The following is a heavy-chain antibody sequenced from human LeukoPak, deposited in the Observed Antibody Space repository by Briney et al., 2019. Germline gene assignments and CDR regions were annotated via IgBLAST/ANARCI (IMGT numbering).Heavy chain of an antibody. CDR2: IYSGGST. D-gene: IGHD3-10*01. V-gene: IGHV3-66*01. Sequence: GGSLRLSCAASGFTFSSNYMSWVRQAPGKGLEWVSVIYSGGSTYYADSVKGRFTISRDNSKNTLYLQMNSLRAEDTAVYYCARVDTMVRGVITYYYYYGMDVWGQGTTVTVSS. CDR3: ARVDTMVRGVITYYYYYGMDV. CDR1: GFTFSSNY. J-gene: IGHJ6*02.